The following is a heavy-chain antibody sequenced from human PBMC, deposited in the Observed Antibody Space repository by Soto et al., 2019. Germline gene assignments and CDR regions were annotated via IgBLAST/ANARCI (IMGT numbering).Heavy chain of an antibody. CDR3: AKRSYCSGGSYRPYYFDY. CDR2: ISDSGYTT. D-gene: IGHD2-15*01. V-gene: IGHV3-23*01. CDR1: GFTFSSYA. J-gene: IGHJ4*02. Sequence: PGGSLRLSCAASGFTFSSYAMSWVRQAPGQGLEWVSSISDSGYTTYYADSGKGRFTISRDNSKNTLYLQMNSLRAEDTAVYYCAKRSYCSGGSYRPYYFDYWGQGTLVTVPS.